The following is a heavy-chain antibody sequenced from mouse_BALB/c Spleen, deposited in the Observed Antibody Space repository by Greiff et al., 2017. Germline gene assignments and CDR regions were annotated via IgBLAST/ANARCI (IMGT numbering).Heavy chain of an antibody. Sequence: VQLQQSGPELVKPGASVKISCKASGYAFSSSWMNWVKQRPGQGLEWIGRIYPGDGGTNYNGKFKGKATLTADKSSSTAYMQLSSLTSVDSAVYFCARWGGRRGIAMDYWGQGTSVTVSS. CDR3: ARWGGRRGIAMDY. CDR1: GYAFSSSW. D-gene: IGHD2-12*01. V-gene: IGHV1-82*01. CDR2: IYPGDGGT. J-gene: IGHJ4*01.